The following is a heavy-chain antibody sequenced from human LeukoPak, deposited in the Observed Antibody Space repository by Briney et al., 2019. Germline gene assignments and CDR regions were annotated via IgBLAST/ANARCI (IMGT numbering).Heavy chain of an antibody. J-gene: IGHJ4*02. Sequence: PGGSLRLSCAASGFTFSSYGMSWVRQAPGKGLEWVSVIYSGGSTCYADSVKGRFTISRDNSKNTLYLQMNSLRAEDTAVYYCARDNNYGSGSSFDYWGQGTLVTVSS. D-gene: IGHD3-10*01. CDR2: IYSGGST. CDR3: ARDNNYGSGSSFDY. V-gene: IGHV3-66*01. CDR1: GFTFSSYG.